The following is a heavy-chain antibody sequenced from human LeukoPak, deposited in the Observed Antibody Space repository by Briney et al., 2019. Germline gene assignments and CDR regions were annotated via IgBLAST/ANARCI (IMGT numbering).Heavy chain of an antibody. CDR2: IYTSGST. D-gene: IGHD3-22*01. CDR1: GGSISSYY. J-gene: IGHJ3*02. Sequence: SETLSLTCTVSGGSISSYYWSWIRQPAGKGLEWIGRIYTSGSTNYNPSLKSRVTISVDTSKNQFSLKLSSVTAADTAVYYCARDRGYYDSSGYEVRAFDIWGQGTMVTVSS. CDR3: ARDRGYYDSSGYEVRAFDI. V-gene: IGHV4-4*07.